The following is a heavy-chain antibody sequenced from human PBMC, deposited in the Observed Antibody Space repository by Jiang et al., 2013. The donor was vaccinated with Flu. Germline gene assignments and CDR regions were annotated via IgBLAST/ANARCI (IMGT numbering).Heavy chain of an antibody. CDR3: ARGTPTNPEGWQPHSSRRYFDL. CDR2: IYYSGST. V-gene: IGHV4-59*01. Sequence: GSGLVKPSETLSLTCTVSGDSISGYYWSWIRQPPGKGLEWIGYIYYSGSTNYNPSLKSRVTFSVDRSKNQFSLKLTSVTAADTAVYYCARGTPTNPEGWQPHSSRRYFDLWGRGTLVTVSS. J-gene: IGHJ2*01. D-gene: IGHD2-15*01. CDR1: GDSISGYY.